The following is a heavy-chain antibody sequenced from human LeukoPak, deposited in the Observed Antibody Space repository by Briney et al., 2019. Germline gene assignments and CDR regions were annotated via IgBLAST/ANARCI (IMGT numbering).Heavy chain of an antibody. CDR3: ARDSGYCSGGSCSWELDY. D-gene: IGHD2-15*01. Sequence: GASVKVSCKASGYTFSNYYMHWVRQAPGQGLEWMGWISAYNGNTNYAQKLQGRVTMTTDTSTSTAYMELRSLRSDDTAVYYCARDSGYCSGGSCSWELDYWGQGTLVTVSS. J-gene: IGHJ4*02. CDR1: GYTFSNYY. CDR2: ISAYNGNT. V-gene: IGHV1-18*04.